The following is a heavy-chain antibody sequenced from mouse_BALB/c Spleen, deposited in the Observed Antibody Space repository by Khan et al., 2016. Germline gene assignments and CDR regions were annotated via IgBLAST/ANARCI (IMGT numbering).Heavy chain of an antibody. CDR3: ARDLNWYFDV. CDR2: ISDGGSYT. J-gene: IGHJ1*01. V-gene: IGHV5-4*02. CDR1: GFTFSDYY. Sequence: EVELVESGGGLVKPGGSLKLSCAASGFTFSDYYMYWVRQTPEKRLEWVATISDGGSYTYYPDSVKGRFTISRDNAKNNLYLQMISLKSEDTAMYYCARDLNWYFDVWGAGTTVTVSS.